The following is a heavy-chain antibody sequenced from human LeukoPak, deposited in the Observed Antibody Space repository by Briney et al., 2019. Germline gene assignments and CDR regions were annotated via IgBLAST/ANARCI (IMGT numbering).Heavy chain of an antibody. J-gene: IGHJ6*02. CDR3: ARSSSGWPTGYYYYGMDV. CDR2: ISYDGSNI. D-gene: IGHD6-19*01. V-gene: IGHV3-30-3*01. CDR1: GFTFSSYA. Sequence: PGGSLRLSCAASGFTFSSYAMHWVRQAPGKGLEWVAVISYDGSNIYYADSVKGRFTISRDNSKNTLYLQMNSLRAEDTAVYYCARSSSGWPTGYYYYGMDVWGQGTTVTVSS.